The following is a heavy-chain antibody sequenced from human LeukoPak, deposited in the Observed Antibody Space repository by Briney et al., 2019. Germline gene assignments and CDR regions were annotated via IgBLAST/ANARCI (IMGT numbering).Heavy chain of an antibody. CDR1: GFTFSSYA. V-gene: IGHV3-30*01. D-gene: IGHD6-13*01. J-gene: IGHJ5*02. Sequence: GGSLRLSCAASGFTFSSYAMHWVRQAPGKGLEWVAVISYDGSNKYYADSVKGRFTISRDNSKNTLYLQMNSLRAEDTAVYYCARDSYSSSWYRGYNWFDPWGQGTLVTDSS. CDR2: ISYDGSNK. CDR3: ARDSYSSSWYRGYNWFDP.